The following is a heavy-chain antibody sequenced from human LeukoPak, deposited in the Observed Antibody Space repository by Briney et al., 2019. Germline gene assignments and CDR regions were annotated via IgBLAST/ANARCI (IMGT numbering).Heavy chain of an antibody. CDR2: IKKDGSEK. V-gene: IGHV3-7*01. Sequence: PGGSLRLSCAASGFTFSSYWMSWVRQAPGKGLEWVANIKKDGSEKYYVDSVKGRFTISRDNAKTSLYLQMNSLRAEDTAVYYCPLELGEGFDYWGQGTLVTVSS. D-gene: IGHD1-7*01. CDR3: PLELGEGFDY. CDR1: GFTFSSYW. J-gene: IGHJ4*02.